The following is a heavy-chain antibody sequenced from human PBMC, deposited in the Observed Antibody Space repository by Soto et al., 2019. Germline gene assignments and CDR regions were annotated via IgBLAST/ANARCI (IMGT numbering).Heavy chain of an antibody. CDR1: GYTFTSYG. D-gene: IGHD2-2*02. J-gene: IGHJ6*04. V-gene: IGHV1-18*04. CDR2: ISAYNGNT. CDR3: ARDRDIVVVPAAIGYGMDV. Sequence: ASVKVSCKASGYTFTSYGINWVRQAPGQGLEWMGWISAYNGNTHYAQKLQGRVTMTTDTSTSTAYMELRSLRSDDTAVYYCARDRDIVVVPAAIGYGMDVWGEGTTVTVSS.